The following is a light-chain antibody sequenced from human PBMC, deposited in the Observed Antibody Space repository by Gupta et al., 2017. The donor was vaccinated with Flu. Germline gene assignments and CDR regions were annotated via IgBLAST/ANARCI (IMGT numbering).Light chain of an antibody. J-gene: IGKJ2*01. Sequence: PATLSVSPGERATLSCRASQSVSSNLAWYQQKPGQAPRLLIYGASTRATGIPARFSGSGSGTEFTLTISSLQSEDFAVYSCQEYNSWPRTFGQGTKLEIK. CDR1: QSVSSN. CDR2: GAS. V-gene: IGKV3-15*01. CDR3: QEYNSWPRT.